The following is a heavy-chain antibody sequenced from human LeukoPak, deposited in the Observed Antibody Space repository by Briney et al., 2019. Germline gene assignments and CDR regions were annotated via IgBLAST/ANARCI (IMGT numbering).Heavy chain of an antibody. Sequence: SETLSLTCTVSGGSISSYYWSWIRQPPGKGLEWIGYIYYSGSTNYNPSLESRVTISIDTSKNQFSLKLTSVTTADTAVYFCANFDSGGFNYWGQGLLVTVSP. V-gene: IGHV4-59*01. CDR1: GGSISSYY. CDR3: ANFDSGGFNY. CDR2: IYYSGST. D-gene: IGHD3-10*01. J-gene: IGHJ4*02.